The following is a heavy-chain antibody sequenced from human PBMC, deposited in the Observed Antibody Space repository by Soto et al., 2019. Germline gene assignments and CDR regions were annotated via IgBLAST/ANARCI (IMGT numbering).Heavy chain of an antibody. V-gene: IGHV1-8*01. Sequence: ASVKVSCKASGYTFTSYDINWVRQATGQGLEWMGWMNPNFGTTDYAQKFQGRVTITTDTSMSTAYMELSSLRSEDTAVYYCACLMTTVTGYGMDFSSQGTTVIVS. CDR1: GYTFTSYD. D-gene: IGHD4-4*01. J-gene: IGHJ6*02. CDR3: ACLMTTVTGYGMDF. CDR2: MNPNFGTT.